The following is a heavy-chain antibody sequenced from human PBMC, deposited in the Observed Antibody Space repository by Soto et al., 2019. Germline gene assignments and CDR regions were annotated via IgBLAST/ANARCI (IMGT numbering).Heavy chain of an antibody. Sequence: QVQLVQSGAEVKKPGASVKVSCKASGYSFISYDIDWVRQATGQGLEWMGWMNPNSGSTGYAQKFQGRVTMTRNTSTTTAYMELSSLRSEDTAVYYCARELRGFDPWGQGTRVTVSS. CDR1: GYSFISYD. D-gene: IGHD1-7*01. J-gene: IGHJ5*02. CDR3: ARELRGFDP. CDR2: MNPNSGST. V-gene: IGHV1-8*01.